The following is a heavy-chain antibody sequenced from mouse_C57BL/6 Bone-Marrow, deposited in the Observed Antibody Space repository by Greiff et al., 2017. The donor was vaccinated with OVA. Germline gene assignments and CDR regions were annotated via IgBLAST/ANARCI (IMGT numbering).Heavy chain of an antibody. V-gene: IGHV1-19*01. J-gene: IGHJ3*01. D-gene: IGHD2-2*01. CDR2: SNPYNGGT. CDR3: ARSIDFGYDAAY. CDR1: GYTFTDYY. Sequence: EVKLMESGPVLVKPGASVKMSCKASGYTFTDYYMNWVKQSHGKSLEWIGVSNPYNGGTSYNQKFKGKATLTVDKSSSTAYMELNSLTSEDSAVYYCARSIDFGYDAAYWGQGTLVTVSA.